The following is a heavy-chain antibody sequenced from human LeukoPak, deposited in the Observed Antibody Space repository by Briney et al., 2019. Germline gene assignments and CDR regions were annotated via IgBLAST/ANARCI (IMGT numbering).Heavy chain of an antibody. J-gene: IGHJ3*02. CDR2: MNPNSGNT. V-gene: IGHV1-8*03. D-gene: IGHD1-26*01. Sequence: ASVKVSCKASGYTFTSYDINWVRQATGQGLEWMGWMNPNSGNTGYAQKFQGRVTITRNTSISTAYMELSSLRSEDTVVYYCARLLWSGSYNAFDIWGQGTMVTVSS. CDR3: ARLLWSGSYNAFDI. CDR1: GYTFTSYD.